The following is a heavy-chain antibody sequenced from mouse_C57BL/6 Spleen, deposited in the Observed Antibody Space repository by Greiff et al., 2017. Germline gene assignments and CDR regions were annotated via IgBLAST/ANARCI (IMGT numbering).Heavy chain of an antibody. J-gene: IGHJ4*01. Sequence: VQLQQSGPELVKPGASVKISCKASGYSFTSYYIHWVKQRPGQGLEWIGWFYPGSGDTKYNEKFTGKATLTANTSSSTAYMQLSSLTSEGSAVYYCARGGSYYNYYAMDYWGQGTSVTVSS. V-gene: IGHV1-66*01. CDR3: ARGGSYYNYYAMDY. D-gene: IGHD2-12*01. CDR1: GYSFTSYY. CDR2: FYPGSGDT.